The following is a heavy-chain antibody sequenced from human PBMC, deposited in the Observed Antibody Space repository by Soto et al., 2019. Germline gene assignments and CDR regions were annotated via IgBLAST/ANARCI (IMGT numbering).Heavy chain of an antibody. CDR3: ARTTFYDVFTAYYSLFDY. CDR2: IYYSRTT. D-gene: IGHD3-9*01. Sequence: SETLSLTCTVSGGSISSNNYHWGWIRQPPGKGLDWIGTIYYSRTTYYKPSLKSRVTISVDTSKNQFSLKLSAVTAADTAVYFCARTTFYDVFTAYYSLFDYWGQGTMVT. J-gene: IGHJ4*02. CDR1: GGSISSNNYH. V-gene: IGHV4-39*07.